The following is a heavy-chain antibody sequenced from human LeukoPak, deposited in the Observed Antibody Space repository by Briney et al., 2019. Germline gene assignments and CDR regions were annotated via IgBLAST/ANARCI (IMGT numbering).Heavy chain of an antibody. J-gene: IGHJ4*02. CDR3: ARRRDGGDGFDY. CDR1: GFTVSIYS. Sequence: GGSLRLSCAASGFTVSIYSIIWVRQAPGKGLKWVSSISSTGKYIFYADSVRGRFTISRDNAKNSLYLQMNSLRAEDTAVYYCARRRDGGDGFDYWGQGTLVTVSS. D-gene: IGHD3-3*01. CDR2: ISSTGKYI. V-gene: IGHV3-21*01.